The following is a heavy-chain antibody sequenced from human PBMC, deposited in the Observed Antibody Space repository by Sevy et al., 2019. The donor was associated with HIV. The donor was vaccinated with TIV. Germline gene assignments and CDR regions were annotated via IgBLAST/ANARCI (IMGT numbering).Heavy chain of an antibody. CDR3: VRDGGSLTTPGYFDY. Sequence: SETLSLTCAVYGGSFSGYYWSWIRQPPGKGLEWIGEINHSGSTNYNPSLKSRVTISVDRSKNQFSLKMYSVTAADTAVYYCVRDGGSLTTPGYFDYWGQGTLVTVSS. J-gene: IGHJ4*02. CDR2: INHSGST. V-gene: IGHV4-34*01. D-gene: IGHD2-15*01. CDR1: GGSFSGYY.